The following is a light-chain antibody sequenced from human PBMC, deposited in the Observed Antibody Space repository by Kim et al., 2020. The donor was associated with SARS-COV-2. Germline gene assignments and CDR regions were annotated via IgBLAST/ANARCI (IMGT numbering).Light chain of an antibody. CDR2: DAS. CDR1: QSIDTS. J-gene: IGKJ4*01. CDR3: QQRDSWPPAVT. Sequence: PGEGATLSCRASQSIDTSLAWYQHRPGQAPRLLVYDASIRATGVPDRFSGSWSGTDFTLTISSLEPEDFSTYYCQQRDSWPPAVTFGGGTKVDI. V-gene: IGKV3-11*01.